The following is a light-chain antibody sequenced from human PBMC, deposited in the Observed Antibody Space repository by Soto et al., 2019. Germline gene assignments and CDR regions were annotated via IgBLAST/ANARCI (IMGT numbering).Light chain of an antibody. CDR2: DTN. J-gene: IGLJ3*02. Sequence: QPVLTQPPSVSGAPGQRVTISCTGSSSNIGAGYDVHWYQQLPGTAPKLLIYDTNNRPSGVPDRFTGSKSGTSASLAITGLQAEDEADFYCQSYDTSLSVWVFGGGTKLTVL. CDR3: QSYDTSLSVWV. V-gene: IGLV1-40*01. CDR1: SSNIGAGYD.